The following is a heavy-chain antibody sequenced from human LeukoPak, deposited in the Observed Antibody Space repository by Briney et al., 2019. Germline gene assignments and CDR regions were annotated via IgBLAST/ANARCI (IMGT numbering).Heavy chain of an antibody. CDR1: GGSISSSSYY. CDR2: IYYSGST. Sequence: SETLSLTGTVSGGSISSSSYYWGWIRQPPGKGLEWIGSIYYSGSTYYNPSLKSRVTISVDTSKNQFSLKLSPVTAADTAVYYCATTDSSGYYFRGPHDYWGQGTLVTVSS. J-gene: IGHJ4*02. D-gene: IGHD3-22*01. CDR3: ATTDSSGYYFRGPHDY. V-gene: IGHV4-39*01.